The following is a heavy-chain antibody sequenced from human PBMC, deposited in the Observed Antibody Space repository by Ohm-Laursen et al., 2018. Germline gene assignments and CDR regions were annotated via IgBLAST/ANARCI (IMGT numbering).Heavy chain of an antibody. D-gene: IGHD3-10*01. J-gene: IGHJ6*02. V-gene: IGHV4-59*08. Sequence: SETLSLTCTVSSGSISSYYWSWIRQPPGKGLEWIGYISYSGNTNYNPSLKSRVTISVDTSKNQFSLKLSSVTAADTAVYYCARHIDYYGSGRYYYYYYGMDVWGQGTTVTVSS. CDR1: SGSISSYY. CDR2: ISYSGNT. CDR3: ARHIDYYGSGRYYYYYYGMDV.